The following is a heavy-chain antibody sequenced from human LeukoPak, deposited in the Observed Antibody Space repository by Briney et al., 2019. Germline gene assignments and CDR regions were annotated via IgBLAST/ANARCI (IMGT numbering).Heavy chain of an antibody. CDR3: AGGGGLDV. D-gene: IGHD3-16*01. J-gene: IGHJ6*02. V-gene: IGHV3-7*03. Sequence: GGSLRLSCAASGFTFSSYWMNWARQAPGKGLEWVASINHNGNVNYYVDSVKGRFTISRDNAKNSLYLQMSNLRAEDTAVYFRAGGGGLDVWGQGAPGTVS. CDR1: GFTFSSYW. CDR2: INHNGNVN.